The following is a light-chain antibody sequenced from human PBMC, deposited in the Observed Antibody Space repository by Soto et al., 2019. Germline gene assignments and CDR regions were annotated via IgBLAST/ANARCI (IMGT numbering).Light chain of an antibody. CDR1: SSSKW. V-gene: IGKV1-5*01. CDR3: QHTTDFS. J-gene: IGKJ2*01. Sequence: DIPMTQSPSTLAASVGDTVTMTCRSSSKWLAWYQKKPGKAPKLLIYDVSNLERGVPPRLSGSTSGAESSLTITGLQPDDRGTYYCQHTTDFSFGQGTKVEFK. CDR2: DVS.